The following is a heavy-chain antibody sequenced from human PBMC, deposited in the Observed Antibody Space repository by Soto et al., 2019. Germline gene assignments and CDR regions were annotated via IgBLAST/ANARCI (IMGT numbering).Heavy chain of an antibody. J-gene: IGHJ4*02. Sequence: QVQLVQSGAEVKKPGASVKVSCKASGYTFTGYYMHWVRQAPGQGLEWMGWINPNSGGTNYAQKFQGRVTMTRDTSISTAYMELSRLRSDDTALYYCARDRIAVVSASHYLAYWGQVTLVTVSS. CDR1: GYTFTGYY. CDR2: INPNSGGT. V-gene: IGHV1-2*02. CDR3: ARDRIAVVSASHYLAY. D-gene: IGHD2-21*01.